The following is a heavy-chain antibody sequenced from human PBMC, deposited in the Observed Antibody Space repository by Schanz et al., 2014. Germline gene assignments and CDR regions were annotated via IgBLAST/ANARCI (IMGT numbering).Heavy chain of an antibody. CDR3: ARDRGHGDLPGDI. CDR2: ISYSGST. J-gene: IGHJ3*02. CDR1: GGSFSGYY. D-gene: IGHD4-17*01. Sequence: QVQLQQWGAGLLKPSETLSLTCAVYGGSFSGYYWSWIRQHPGKGLEWIGFISYSGSTYYNPSLKSRVTISVDTSKNQFSLNLSSATAADTAVYYCARDRGHGDLPGDIWGQGTMXTVSS. V-gene: IGHV4-34*11.